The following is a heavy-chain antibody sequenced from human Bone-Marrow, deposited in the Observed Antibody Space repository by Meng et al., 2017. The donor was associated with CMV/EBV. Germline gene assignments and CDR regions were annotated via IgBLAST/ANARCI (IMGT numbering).Heavy chain of an antibody. Sequence: CTAYGFTFSRHAMHWVRQAPGKGLDWVTLISYDGSNKYYADSVKGRFTISRDNSKNTLYLQMDSLRAEDTALYYCAKDSDYWNKYFDFWGQGALVTVSS. V-gene: IGHV3-30*18. D-gene: IGHD2/OR15-2a*01. CDR3: AKDSDYWNKYFDF. CDR2: ISYDGSNK. CDR1: GFTFSRHA. J-gene: IGHJ4*02.